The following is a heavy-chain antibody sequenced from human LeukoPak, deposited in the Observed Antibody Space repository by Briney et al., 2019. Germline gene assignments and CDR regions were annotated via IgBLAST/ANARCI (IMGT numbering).Heavy chain of an antibody. CDR3: ARRSPSAYSSSWFEAY. CDR2: INGGGTST. CDR1: GFTFSSYP. Sequence: GESLRLSCAASGFTFSSYPMSWVRQAPGKGLVWVSSINGGGTSTYYADSVKGRFTISRDNSKNTLYLQMNSLRAEDTAVYYCARRSPSAYSSSWFEAYWGQGTLVTVSS. D-gene: IGHD6-13*01. J-gene: IGHJ4*02. V-gene: IGHV3-23*01.